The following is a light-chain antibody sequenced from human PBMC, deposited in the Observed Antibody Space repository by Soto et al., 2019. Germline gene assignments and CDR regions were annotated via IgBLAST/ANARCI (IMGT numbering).Light chain of an antibody. Sequence: QSALTQPASVSGSPGQSITISCTGTSSDVGVYNYVSWYQQHPGKAPKLIIYDVNDRPSGVSNRFSGSKSGNTASLTISGLQAEDGADYYCSSYTSSSTVVFGGGTKLTVL. J-gene: IGLJ2*01. CDR2: DVN. CDR1: SSDVGVYNY. CDR3: SSYTSSSTVV. V-gene: IGLV2-14*03.